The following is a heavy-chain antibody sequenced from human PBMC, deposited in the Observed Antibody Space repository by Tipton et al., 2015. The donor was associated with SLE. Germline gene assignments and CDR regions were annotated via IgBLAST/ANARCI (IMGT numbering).Heavy chain of an antibody. CDR1: GFTFSSYW. V-gene: IGHV3-74*01. D-gene: IGHD6-19*01. Sequence: GSLRLSCAASGFTFSSYWMHWVRQAPGKGLVWASRIHSDGSSTSYADSVKGRFTISRDNAKNTLYLQMNSLRAEDTAVYYCARVSWEYSSGQEPYFDYWGQGTLVTVSS. CDR2: IHSDGSST. CDR3: ARVSWEYSSGQEPYFDY. J-gene: IGHJ4*02.